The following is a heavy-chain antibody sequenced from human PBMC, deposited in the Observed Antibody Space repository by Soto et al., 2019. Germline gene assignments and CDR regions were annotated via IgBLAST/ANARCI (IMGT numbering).Heavy chain of an antibody. J-gene: IGHJ6*03. V-gene: IGHV1-8*01. CDR3: VRGYDFWSGYYYYMDV. Sequence: QVQLVQSGAEVKKPGASVKVSCKASGYTFTSYDINWVRQATGQGLEWMGWMNPNSGNTGYAQKFQGRVTMTRNTSISTAYMELSSLRSEDTAVYYCVRGYDFWSGYYYYMDVWGKGTTVTVSS. CDR2: MNPNSGNT. CDR1: GYTFTSYD. D-gene: IGHD3-3*01.